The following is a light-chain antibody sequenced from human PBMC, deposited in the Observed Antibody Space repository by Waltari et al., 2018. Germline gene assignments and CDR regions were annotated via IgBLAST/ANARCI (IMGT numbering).Light chain of an antibody. V-gene: IGLV1-47*01. CDR1: IHNIGINN. Sequence: SVLTQPPSASGTPGQTVTIAYYVTIHNIGINNVYWYQQLPGTAPKLLIYGNKQRPSGFPDRISGSKSGTSASLAISGLRSEDEADYYCAAWDDSHVVFGGGTKLTVL. J-gene: IGLJ2*01. CDR3: AAWDDSHVV. CDR2: GNK.